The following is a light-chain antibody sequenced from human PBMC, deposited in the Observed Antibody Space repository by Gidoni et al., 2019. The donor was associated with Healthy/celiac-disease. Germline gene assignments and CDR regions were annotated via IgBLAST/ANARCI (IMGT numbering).Light chain of an antibody. CDR2: AAS. CDR1: QIISSY. Sequence: DMQMTQSPSSLSASVTDRVTITCRASQIISSYVNWYQQKPGKAPKLMIYAASSLQSWVPSRFSRSGSGTDFTLPISSLPPEDFATYYCQQSSSTRHTFRQGTKVEIK. V-gene: IGKV1-39*01. J-gene: IGKJ1*01. CDR3: QQSSSTRHT.